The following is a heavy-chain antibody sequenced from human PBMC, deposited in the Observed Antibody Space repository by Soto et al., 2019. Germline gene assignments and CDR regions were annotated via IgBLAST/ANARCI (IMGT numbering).Heavy chain of an antibody. CDR3: VKPPRAGPVLDAFDT. Sequence: GGSLRLSCAASGFTFSSYGLSWVRQAPGKGLEWVSGISGSGDSTYYADSVKGRFTISRDNSKNTLYLQMSSLRVEDTAVYYFVKPPRAGPVLDAFDTWGQGTMVTVSS. D-gene: IGHD1-20*01. CDR1: GFTFSSYG. CDR2: ISGSGDST. V-gene: IGHV3-23*01. J-gene: IGHJ3*02.